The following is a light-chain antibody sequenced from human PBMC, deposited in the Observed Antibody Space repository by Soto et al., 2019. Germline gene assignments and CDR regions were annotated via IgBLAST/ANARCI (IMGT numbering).Light chain of an antibody. CDR2: GAS. V-gene: IGKV3-15*01. CDR1: QSVSGN. J-gene: IGKJ4*01. Sequence: EIVMTQSPATLSVSPGERATLSCRASQSVSGNLAWYQQKPGQAPRLLIYGASTRATGIPARFSGSGSGTEFTLTISSLQSEDFAVYNWPPLTFGGGTKVEIK. CDR3: PPLT.